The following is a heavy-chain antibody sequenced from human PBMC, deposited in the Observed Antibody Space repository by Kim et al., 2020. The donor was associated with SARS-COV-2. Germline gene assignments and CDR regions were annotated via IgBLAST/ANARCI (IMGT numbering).Heavy chain of an antibody. CDR1: GFTFSNYG. CDR2: ISYDGSAK. D-gene: IGHD5-18*01. V-gene: IGHV3-30*18. J-gene: IGHJ6*01. Sequence: GGSLRLSCAASGFTFSNYGMHWVRQAPGKGPEWVTVISYDGSAKYYADSVKGRFTISRDNSKNTLYLQMNSLRTEDTAVYYCAKEYTHQSAYCYFYRMD. CDR3: AKEYTHQSAYCYFYRMD.